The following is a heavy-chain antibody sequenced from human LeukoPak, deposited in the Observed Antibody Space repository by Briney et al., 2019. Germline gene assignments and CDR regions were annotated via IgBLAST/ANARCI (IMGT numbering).Heavy chain of an antibody. J-gene: IGHJ4*02. CDR1: GFTFSTLA. D-gene: IGHD4-17*01. CDR3: AKDDYGDPGDFDY. Sequence: GGSLRLSCAASGFTFSTLAMIWVRQPPGKGLECVSSIFPSGGEIHYADSVKGRFTISRDNSKNTLYLQMNSLRAEDTAVYYCAKDDYGDPGDFDYWGQGTLVTVSS. CDR2: IFPSGGEI. V-gene: IGHV3-23*01.